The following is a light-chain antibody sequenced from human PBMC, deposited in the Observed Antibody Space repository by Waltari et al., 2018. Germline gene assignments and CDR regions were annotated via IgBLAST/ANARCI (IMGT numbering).Light chain of an antibody. CDR3: SSYAGSNNVV. CDR1: SSDVGGYSY. V-gene: IGLV2-8*01. CDR2: EVF. J-gene: IGLJ2*01. Sequence: QSALTQPPSASGSPGQSVTISCPGTSSDVGGYSYVSWYQQHPGKASKLIIFEVFQRPSGVPDRFSGSKSGNTASLTVSGLQAEDEADYYCSSYAGSNNVVFGGGTKLTVL.